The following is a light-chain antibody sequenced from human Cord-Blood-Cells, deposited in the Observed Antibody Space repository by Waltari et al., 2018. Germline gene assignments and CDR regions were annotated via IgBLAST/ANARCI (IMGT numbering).Light chain of an antibody. CDR3: CSYAGSYTVV. J-gene: IGLJ2*01. V-gene: IGLV2-11*01. Sequence: QSALTQPRSVSGSPGQSVTISCTGTSSDVGGYNYVSWYQQHPGKAPTLMIYDVSKRPSGVPDRFSGSKSGNTASLTISGLQAEDEADYYGCSYAGSYTVVFGGGTKLTVL. CDR1: SSDVGGYNY. CDR2: DVS.